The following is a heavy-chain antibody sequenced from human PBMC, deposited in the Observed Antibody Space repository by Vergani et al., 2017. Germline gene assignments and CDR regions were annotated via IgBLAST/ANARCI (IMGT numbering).Heavy chain of an antibody. CDR1: GFTFIMHA. Sequence: EVDLVESGGGLVQPGGSLRLSCAASGFTFIMHAMSWVRQAPGKGLEWVSTLSASDRRTHYADSVKGRFTISRDNAKNSLFLEMNSLRFEDTAVYFCTKGSVYYHDSAGHGYDPYTGFDLWGQGTLVTVSS. CDR3: TKGSVYYHDSAGHGYDPYTGFDL. D-gene: IGHD5-12*01. CDR2: LSASDRRT. J-gene: IGHJ3*01. V-gene: IGHV3-23*04.